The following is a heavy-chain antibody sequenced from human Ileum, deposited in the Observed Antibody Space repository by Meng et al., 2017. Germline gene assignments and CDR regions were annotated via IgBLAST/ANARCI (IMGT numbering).Heavy chain of an antibody. J-gene: IGHJ4*02. CDR2: IYDSGST. Sequence: QVQLQESGPGLVKPSQTLSLPCTVSGGSISSGGYYWSWIRQHPGKGLEWIGYIYDSGSTYYNPSLKSRIAISGDTSKNQFSLNLSSVTAADTAVYYCARGGTAYFDYWGQGTRVTCAS. CDR1: GGSISSGGYY. D-gene: IGHD1-1*01. V-gene: IGHV4-31*03. CDR3: ARGGTAYFDY.